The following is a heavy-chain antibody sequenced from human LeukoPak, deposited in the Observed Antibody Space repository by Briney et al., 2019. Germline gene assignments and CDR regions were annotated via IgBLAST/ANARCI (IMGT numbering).Heavy chain of an antibody. CDR2: SSSSSSYI. Sequence: GGSLRLSCAASGGTFSSYSMNWVRQARGKGLEGVSSSSSSSSYIYYADSVKGRFTISRDNAKNSLYLQMNSLRAEDTAVYYCARDRGYSGYGPGYFDLWGRGTLVTVSS. J-gene: IGHJ2*01. CDR3: ARDRGYSGYGPGYFDL. D-gene: IGHD5-12*01. V-gene: IGHV3-21*01. CDR1: GGTFSSYS.